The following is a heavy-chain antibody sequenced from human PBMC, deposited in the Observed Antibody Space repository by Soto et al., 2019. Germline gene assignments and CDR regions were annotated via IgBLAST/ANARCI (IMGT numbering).Heavy chain of an antibody. D-gene: IGHD6-19*01. CDR2: FNPNNGKT. V-gene: IGHV1-46*01. CDR1: GYTFSNYC. J-gene: IGHJ5*02. Sequence: QEQLVQSGAEVKKPGASVKVSCKASGYTFSNYCLHWVRQAPGQGLEWMGIFNPNNGKTLYAQKFGGSVTMTPDTSTNTVYMELSSLRSEDTAIYYCARDVYTAGWYDKYAPSNNRVDPWGQGTVVTASS. CDR3: ARDVYTAGWYDKYAPSNNRVDP.